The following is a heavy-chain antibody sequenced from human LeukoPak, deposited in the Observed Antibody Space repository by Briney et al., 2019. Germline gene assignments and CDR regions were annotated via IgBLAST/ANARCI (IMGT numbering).Heavy chain of an antibody. J-gene: IGHJ4*02. CDR2: ISPTGSTT. CDR3: ARGPNSNWSGLDF. CDR1: GFSFSGHW. V-gene: IGHV3-74*01. Sequence: PGGSLRLSCTASGFSFSGHWMHWARQLPGKGLVWVSRISPTGSTTSYADSVKVRFTVSRDNAKNTLYLQVNNLRAEDTAVYYCARGPNSNWSGLDFWGQGTLLTVSS. D-gene: IGHD6-6*01.